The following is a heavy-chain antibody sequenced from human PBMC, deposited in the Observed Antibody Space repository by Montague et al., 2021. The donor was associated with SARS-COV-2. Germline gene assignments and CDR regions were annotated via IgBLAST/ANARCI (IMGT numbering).Heavy chain of an antibody. CDR2: IYYSGXT. CDR3: VRARITMVVVVNAFDI. Sequence: TLSLTCTVSGGSISSGGYYWSWIRQHPGKGLEWIGYIYYSGXTXYXXXXKXRVTISVDTSKNQFSLKLSSVTAADTAVYYCVRARITMVVVVNAFDIWGQGTMVTVSS. CDR1: GGSISSGGYY. V-gene: IGHV4-31*03. J-gene: IGHJ3*02. D-gene: IGHD3-22*01.